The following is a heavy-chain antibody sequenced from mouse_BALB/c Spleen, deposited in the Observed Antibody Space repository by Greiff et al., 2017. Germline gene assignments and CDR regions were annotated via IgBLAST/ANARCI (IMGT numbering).Heavy chain of an antibody. Sequence: QVQLQQPGAELVKPGASVKLSCKASGYTFTSYWMHWVKQRPGQGLEWIGEINPSNGRTNYNEKFKSKATLPVDKSSSTAYMQLSSLTSEDSAVYYGARRDGYDEFNYYAMDYWGQGTSVTVSS. D-gene: IGHD2-2*01. CDR2: INPSNGRT. CDR1: GYTFTSYW. CDR3: ARRDGYDEFNYYAMDY. J-gene: IGHJ4*01. V-gene: IGHV1S81*02.